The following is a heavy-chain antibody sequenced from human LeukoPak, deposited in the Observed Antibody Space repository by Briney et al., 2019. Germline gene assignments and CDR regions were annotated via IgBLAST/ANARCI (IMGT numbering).Heavy chain of an antibody. CDR3: AKAGRYYYGSGSYYFDY. CDR2: ISGSGGST. V-gene: IGHV3-23*01. J-gene: IGHJ4*02. D-gene: IGHD3-10*01. CDR1: GFTFSSYA. Sequence: PGGSLRLSCAASGFTFSSYAMSWVRQAPGKGLEWVSAISGSGGSTYYADSVKGRFTISRDNSKNTLYLQMNSLRAEDTAVYYCAKAGRYYYGSGSYYFDYWGQGTLVTVSS.